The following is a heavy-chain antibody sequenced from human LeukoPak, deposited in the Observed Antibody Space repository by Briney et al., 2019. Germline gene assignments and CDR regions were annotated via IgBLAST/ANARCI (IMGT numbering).Heavy chain of an antibody. J-gene: IGHJ5*02. CDR1: GFTFSSYA. V-gene: IGHV3-23*01. CDR2: ISGSGGST. CDR3: AKETSALTMVRGVSFDP. Sequence: PGGSLRLSCAASGFTFSSYAMSWVRQAPGKGLEWVSAISGSGGSTYYADSAKGRFTISRDNSKNTLYLQMNSLRAEDTAVYYCAKETSALTMVRGVSFDPWGQRTLVTVSS. D-gene: IGHD3-10*01.